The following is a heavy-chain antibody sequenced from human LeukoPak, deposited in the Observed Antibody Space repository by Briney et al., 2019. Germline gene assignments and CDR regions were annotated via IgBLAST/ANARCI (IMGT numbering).Heavy chain of an antibody. J-gene: IGHJ1*01. CDR2: ISGSGGST. D-gene: IGHD6-6*01. Sequence: GGSLRLSCAASGFTFSSYAMSWVRQAPGKGLEWVSAISGSGGSTYYADSVKGRFTISRDNSKNTLYLQMNSLRAEDTAVYYCAKDPKKYSTPSGKYFQHGGQGPLFTVPS. CDR3: AKDPKKYSTPSGKYFQH. CDR1: GFTFSSYA. V-gene: IGHV3-23*01.